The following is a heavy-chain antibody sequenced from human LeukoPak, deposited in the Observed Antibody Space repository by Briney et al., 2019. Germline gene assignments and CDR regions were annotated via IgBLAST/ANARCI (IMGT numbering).Heavy chain of an antibody. CDR3: ARTPVGGSYLGHDAFDI. CDR1: GGSFSGYY. CDR2: INHSGST. V-gene: IGHV4-34*01. J-gene: IGHJ3*02. D-gene: IGHD1-26*01. Sequence: PSETLSLTCAVYGGSFSGYYWSWIRQPPGKGLEWIGEINHSGSTNYNPSLKSRVTISVDTSKNQFSLKLSSVTAADTAVYYCARTPVGGSYLGHDAFDIWGQGTMVTVSS.